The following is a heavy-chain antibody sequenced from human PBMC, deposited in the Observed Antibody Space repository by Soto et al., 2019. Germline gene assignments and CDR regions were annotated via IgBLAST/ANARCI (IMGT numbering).Heavy chain of an antibody. V-gene: IGHV3-21*06. CDR3: ARGYHALDY. J-gene: IGHJ4*02. CDR1: GFIFNTYT. Sequence: PGGSLRLSCAASGFIFNTYTMNWVRQAPGKGLERVSSISSASNYIFYADSVKGRFTISRDNAKNSLYLQMNSLRDEDTAVYYCARGYHALDYWGQGTLVTVSS. CDR2: ISSASNYI. D-gene: IGHD3-16*01.